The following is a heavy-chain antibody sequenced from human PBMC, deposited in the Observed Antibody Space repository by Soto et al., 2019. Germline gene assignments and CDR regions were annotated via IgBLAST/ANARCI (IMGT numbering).Heavy chain of an antibody. CDR3: ARGMTTVTTIDY. CDR1: GGSISSGGYS. Sequence: QLQLQESGSGLVKPSQTLSLTCAVSGGSISSGGYSWSWIRQPPGQGLEWIGYIYHSGSTYYNTSIKSRVTISVDRSKNQFSLKLSSVTAADTAVYYCARGMTTVTTIDYWGQGTLVTVSS. V-gene: IGHV4-30-2*01. J-gene: IGHJ4*02. CDR2: IYHSGST. D-gene: IGHD4-4*01.